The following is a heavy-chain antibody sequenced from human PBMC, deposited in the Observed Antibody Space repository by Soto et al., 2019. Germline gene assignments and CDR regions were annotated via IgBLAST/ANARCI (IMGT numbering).Heavy chain of an antibody. Sequence: QVQLVESGGGLVKPGGSLRLSCAASGFTLSDYYMTWIRQAPGRVLEWVTDISISGTTIQYADSVRGRFTISRDNAKNSLWLQMNTLRAEDTALYSCAMFRGDGYYNFWGQGTLVTVSS. D-gene: IGHD3-9*01. CDR1: GFTLSDYY. CDR3: AMFRGDGYYNF. V-gene: IGHV3-11*01. CDR2: ISISGTTI. J-gene: IGHJ4*02.